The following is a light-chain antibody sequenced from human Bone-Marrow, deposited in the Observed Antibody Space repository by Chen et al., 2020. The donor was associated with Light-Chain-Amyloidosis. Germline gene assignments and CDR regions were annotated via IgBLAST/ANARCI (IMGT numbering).Light chain of an antibody. J-gene: IGLJ3*02. Sequence: QSALPQPASVSGSPGQSITVPCTGTSSDVGGYNYVSWYQQHPGNAPKLILYEVTNRPSGVANRFSGSKSGNTASLTISGLQAEDEADYYCSSFTSSNTWVFGGWTKLTVL. V-gene: IGLV2-14*01. CDR1: SSDVGGYNY. CDR3: SSFTSSNTWV. CDR2: EVT.